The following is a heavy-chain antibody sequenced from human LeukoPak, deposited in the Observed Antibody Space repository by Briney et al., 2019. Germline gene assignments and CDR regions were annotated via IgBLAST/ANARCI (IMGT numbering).Heavy chain of an antibody. D-gene: IGHD5-18*01. Sequence: WGSLRLSCAASGFTFSSYAMHWVRQAPGNGLEWVAVISYDGSNKYYADSVKGRFTISRDNSKNTLYLQMNSLRAEDTAVYYCARGLSSYGYFDYWGQGTLVTVSS. CDR3: ARGLSSYGYFDY. V-gene: IGHV3-30-3*01. CDR1: GFTFSSYA. J-gene: IGHJ4*02. CDR2: ISYDGSNK.